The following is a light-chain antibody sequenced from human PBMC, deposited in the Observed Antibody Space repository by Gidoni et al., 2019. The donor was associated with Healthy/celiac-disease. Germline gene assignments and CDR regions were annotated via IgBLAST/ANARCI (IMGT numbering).Light chain of an antibody. CDR3: MQALQTPDT. V-gene: IGKV2-28*01. CDR1: QSLLHSNGYNY. CDR2: LGS. Sequence: DIVMTQYPLSLPFTPGEPASISCRSSQSLLHSNGYNYLDWYLQKPGQSPQLLIYLGSNRASGVPDRFSGSGSGTDFTLKISRVEAEDVGVYYCMQALQTPDTXGXGTKLEIK. J-gene: IGKJ2*01.